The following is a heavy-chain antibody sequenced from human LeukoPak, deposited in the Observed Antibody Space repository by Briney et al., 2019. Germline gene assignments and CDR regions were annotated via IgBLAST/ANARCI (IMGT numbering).Heavy chain of an antibody. CDR2: IKLDGSEK. CDR1: VCTFGKYW. CDR3: ARDQYDTWSRRGNFDS. Sequence: GGSLRLSCVASVCTFGKYWMSWVRKAPGKGLEWVANIKLDGSEKNYVDSVKGRFTISRDNTKNSLYLQMNSLRAEDTAVFYCARDQYDTWSRRGNFDSWGQGTLVIVSS. D-gene: IGHD3-3*01. J-gene: IGHJ4*02. V-gene: IGHV3-7*03.